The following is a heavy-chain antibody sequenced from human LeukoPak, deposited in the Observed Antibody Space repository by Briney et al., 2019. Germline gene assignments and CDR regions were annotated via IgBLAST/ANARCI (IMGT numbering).Heavy chain of an antibody. CDR1: GLPQNRYN. J-gene: IGHJ4*02. CDR2: ISYDGSNK. V-gene: IGHV3-30*01. Sequence: EGPQRLSCTACGLPQNRYNTKGARRAPGEGLEGGAVISYDGSNKYYADPVKARFTISRDNSKNTLYLQMNSLRAEDTAVYYCAKEGVVGARGYFDYWGQGTLVTVSS. CDR3: AKEGVVGARGYFDY. D-gene: IGHD1-26*01.